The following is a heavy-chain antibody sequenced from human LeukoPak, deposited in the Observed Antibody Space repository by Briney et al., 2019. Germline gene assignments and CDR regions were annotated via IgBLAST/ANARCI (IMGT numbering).Heavy chain of an antibody. CDR2: ISSSSSYI. CDR3: ARDLDCTGLSCYYGMDV. V-gene: IGHV3-21*01. J-gene: IGHJ6*04. D-gene: IGHD2-21*02. Sequence: PGGSLRLSCAASGFTFSSYSMNWDRQAPGKGLEWVSSISSSSSYIYYADSVKGRFTISRDNAKNSLYLQMNSLRAEDTAVYYCARDLDCTGLSCYYGMDVWGKGTTVTVSS. CDR1: GFTFSSYS.